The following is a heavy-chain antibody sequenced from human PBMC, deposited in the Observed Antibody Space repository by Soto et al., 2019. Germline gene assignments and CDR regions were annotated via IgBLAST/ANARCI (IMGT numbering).Heavy chain of an antibody. V-gene: IGHV4-61*01. D-gene: IGHD1-26*01. CDR1: GGSVSSGSYY. CDR3: AREPSQWELRAHSFDY. Sequence: SETLSLTCTVSGGSVSSGSYYWSWIRQPPGKGLEWIGYIYYSGSTNYNPSLRSRVTISVDTSKNQFSLKLSSVTAADTAVYYCAREPSQWELRAHSFDYWGQGTLVTVSS. J-gene: IGHJ4*02. CDR2: IYYSGST.